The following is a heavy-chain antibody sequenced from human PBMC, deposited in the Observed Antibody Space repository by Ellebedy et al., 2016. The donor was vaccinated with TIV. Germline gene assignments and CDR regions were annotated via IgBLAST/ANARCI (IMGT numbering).Heavy chain of an antibody. CDR3: AKAPSVLRFLEWLLGY. V-gene: IGHV3-23*01. CDR2: ISGSGGST. J-gene: IGHJ4*02. CDR1: GFTFSSYA. D-gene: IGHD3-3*01. Sequence: GESLKISXAASGFTFSSYAMSWVRQAPGKGLEWVSAISGSGGSTYYADSVKGRFTISRDNSKNTLYLQMNSLRAEDTAVYYCAKAPSVLRFLEWLLGYWGQGTLVTVSS.